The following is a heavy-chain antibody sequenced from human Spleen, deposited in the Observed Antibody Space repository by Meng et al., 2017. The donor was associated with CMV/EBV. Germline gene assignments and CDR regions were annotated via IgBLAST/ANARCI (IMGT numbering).Heavy chain of an antibody. CDR2: IYYSGST. V-gene: IGHV4-31*02. CDR3: ARTRRYGSGSYPYYYGMDV. Sequence: SGGYYWSWIRQHPGKGLEWIGYIYYSGSTYYNPSLKSRVTISVDTSKNQFSLKLSSVTAADTAVYYCARTRRYGSGSYPYYYGMDVWGQGTTVTVSS. CDR1: SGGYY. J-gene: IGHJ6*02. D-gene: IGHD3-10*01.